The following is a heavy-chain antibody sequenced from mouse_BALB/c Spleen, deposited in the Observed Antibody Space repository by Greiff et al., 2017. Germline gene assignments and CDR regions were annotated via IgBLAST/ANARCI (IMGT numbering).Heavy chain of an antibody. Sequence: VKLMESGPGLVQPSQSLSITCTVSGFSLTSYGVHWVRQSPGKGLEWLGVLWSGGSTDYNAAFISRLSISKDNSKSQVFFKMNSLQANDTAIYYCASSYYYGSSWYFDVWGAGTTVTVSS. V-gene: IGHV2-2*02. CDR1: GFSLTSYG. J-gene: IGHJ1*01. CDR2: LWSGGST. CDR3: ASSYYYGSSWYFDV. D-gene: IGHD1-1*01.